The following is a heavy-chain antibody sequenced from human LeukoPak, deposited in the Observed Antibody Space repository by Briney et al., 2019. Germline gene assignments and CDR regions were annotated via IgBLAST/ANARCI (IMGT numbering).Heavy chain of an antibody. D-gene: IGHD4-17*01. CDR2: IIPIFGTA. V-gene: IGHV1-69*13. CDR1: GGTFSSYA. CDR3: ARSTTVTTPTLYYYYYGMDV. Sequence: SVTVSCTASGGTFSSYAISWVRQAPGQGLEWMGGIIPIFGTANYAQKFQGRVTITADESTSTAYMELSSPRSEDTAVYYCARSTTVTTPTLYYYYYGMDVWGQGTTVTVSS. J-gene: IGHJ6*02.